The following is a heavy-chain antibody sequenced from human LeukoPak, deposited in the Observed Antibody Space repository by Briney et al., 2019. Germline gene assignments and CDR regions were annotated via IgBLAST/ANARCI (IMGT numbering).Heavy chain of an antibody. CDR3: ARGHFDY. V-gene: IGHV3-53*04. CDR2: IHSGGST. Sequence: GGSLRLSCAASGFTVSSNYMSWVRQAPGKGLEWVSVIHSGGSTYYADSVKGRFTISRHNSKHTLYLQMNSLRAEDTAVYYCARGHFDYWGQGTLVTVSS. CDR1: GFTVSSNY. J-gene: IGHJ4*02.